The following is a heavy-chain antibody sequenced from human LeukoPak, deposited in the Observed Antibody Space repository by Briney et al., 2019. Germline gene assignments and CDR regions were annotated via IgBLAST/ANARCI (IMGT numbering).Heavy chain of an antibody. J-gene: IGHJ4*02. CDR1: GFTFSNYW. Sequence: GGSLRLSCAASGFTFSNYWMNWVRQAPGKGLEWVANIKEDGSDKNYVDSVKRRFTISRDNAKNSLYLQMNSLRAEDTAVYYCTRDRLACTSTACYSSFDYWGQGTLVTVSS. CDR2: IKEDGSDK. V-gene: IGHV3-7*01. CDR3: TRDRLACTSTACYSSFDY. D-gene: IGHD2-2*01.